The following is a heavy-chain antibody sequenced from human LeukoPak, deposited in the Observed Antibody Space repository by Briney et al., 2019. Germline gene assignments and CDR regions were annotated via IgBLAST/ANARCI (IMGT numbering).Heavy chain of an antibody. CDR3: ASTYGSGSYSTPVFDY. CDR2: IYYSGST. V-gene: IGHV4-59*08. CDR1: GGSISSYY. D-gene: IGHD3-10*01. Sequence: SETLSLTCTVSGGSISSYYWSWIRQPPGKGLEWIGYIYYSGSTNYNPSLKSRVTISVDTSKNQFSLKLSSVTSADTAVYYCASTYGSGSYSTPVFDYWGQGTLVTVSS. J-gene: IGHJ4*02.